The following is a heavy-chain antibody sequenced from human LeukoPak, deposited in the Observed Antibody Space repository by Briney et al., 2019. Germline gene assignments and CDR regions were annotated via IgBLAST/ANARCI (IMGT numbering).Heavy chain of an antibody. CDR2: IRYDGSNK. Sequence: GGSLRLSCAASGFTFSSYGMHWVRQAPGKGLEWVAFIRYDGSNKYYADSVKGRFTISRDNSKNTLYLQMNSLRAGDTAVYYCAKDYGGRTNYFDYWGQGTLVTVSS. CDR1: GFTFSSYG. CDR3: AKDYGGRTNYFDY. V-gene: IGHV3-30*02. D-gene: IGHD4-23*01. J-gene: IGHJ4*02.